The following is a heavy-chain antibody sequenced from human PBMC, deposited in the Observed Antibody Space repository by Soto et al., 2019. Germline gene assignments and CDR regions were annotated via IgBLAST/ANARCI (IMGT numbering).Heavy chain of an antibody. V-gene: IGHV1-69*13. CDR1: GGTLITYS. CDR2: VLPSTGAT. D-gene: IGHD6-13*01. Sequence: QGQLVQSGPEMKKPGSSVKLSCEASGGTLITYSISWVRQAPGQGLEWMGGVLPSTGATNYAPKFQGRATITADESTSTAYMELRGLRSEDTAIYFCAGDDGYSSSHLYAWGQGTRLTVSP. J-gene: IGHJ1*01. CDR3: AGDDGYSSSHLYA.